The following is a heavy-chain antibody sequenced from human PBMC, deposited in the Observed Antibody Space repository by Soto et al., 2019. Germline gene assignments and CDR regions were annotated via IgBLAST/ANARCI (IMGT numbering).Heavy chain of an antibody. D-gene: IGHD2-15*01. V-gene: IGHV4-39*01. Sequence: SETLSLTCTVSGGSISSSSYYGGWIRQPPGKGLEWIGSIYYSGSTYYNPSLKSRVTISVDTSKNQFSLKLSSVTAADTAVYYCARHFGILAQTWWFDPWGQGTLVTV. CDR2: IYYSGST. J-gene: IGHJ5*02. CDR3: ARHFGILAQTWWFDP. CDR1: GGSISSSSYY.